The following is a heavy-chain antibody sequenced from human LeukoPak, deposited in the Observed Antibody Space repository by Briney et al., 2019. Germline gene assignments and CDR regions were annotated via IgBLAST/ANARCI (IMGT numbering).Heavy chain of an antibody. J-gene: IGHJ5*02. V-gene: IGHV4-38-2*01. CDR1: GFTFSNYA. Sequence: PGGSLRLSCEASGFTFSNYAMNWVRQTPGKGLEWIGNIYFGGNTYYNPSLKSRLTISVDTSKNQFSLKLSSVTAAGTAVYYCARLLRVGYCSTTSCNWFDPWGQGTLVIVSS. CDR3: ARLLRVGYCSTTSCNWFDP. CDR2: IYFGGNT. D-gene: IGHD2-2*03.